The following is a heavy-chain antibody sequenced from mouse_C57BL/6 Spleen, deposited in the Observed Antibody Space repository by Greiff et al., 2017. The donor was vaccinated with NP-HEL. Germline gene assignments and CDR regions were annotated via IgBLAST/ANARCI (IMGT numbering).Heavy chain of an antibody. D-gene: IGHD1-1*01. V-gene: IGHV1-39*01. J-gene: IGHJ3*01. CDR3: ARFDYYGSSYGMAY. CDR2: INPNYGTT. CDR1: GYSFTDYN. Sequence: EVQLQQPGPELVKPGASVKISCKASGYSFTDYNMNWVKQSTGKSLEWIGVINPNYGTTSYNQKFKGKATLTVDQSSSTAYMQLNSLTSEDSAVYYCARFDYYGSSYGMAYWGQGTLVTVSA.